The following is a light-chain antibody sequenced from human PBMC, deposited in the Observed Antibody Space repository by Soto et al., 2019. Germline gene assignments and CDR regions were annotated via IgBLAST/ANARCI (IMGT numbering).Light chain of an antibody. Sequence: EIVMTQSPATLSVSPGERVTLSCRASQSVGNRLAWYQQRPGQAPRLLIYSISTRASAVPGRCSGSGSGAEFTLTISSLQSEDFGVYYCQQYYQWPPYTFGQGPKLEI. CDR3: QQYYQWPPYT. J-gene: IGKJ2*01. CDR1: QSVGNR. CDR2: SIS. V-gene: IGKV3-15*01.